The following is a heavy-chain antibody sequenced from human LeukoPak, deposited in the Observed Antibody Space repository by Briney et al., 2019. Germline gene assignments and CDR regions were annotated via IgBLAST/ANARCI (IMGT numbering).Heavy chain of an antibody. Sequence: GGSLRLSCAASGFTFSSYWMHWVRQAPGKGLVWVSRINSDGSSTSYADSVKGRFTISRDNAKNTLYLQMNSLRAEDTAVYYCARDAMATISYYYYYYMDVWGKGTTVTVSS. V-gene: IGHV3-74*01. J-gene: IGHJ6*03. CDR1: GFTFSSYW. CDR2: INSDGSST. CDR3: ARDAMATISYYYYYYMDV. D-gene: IGHD5-24*01.